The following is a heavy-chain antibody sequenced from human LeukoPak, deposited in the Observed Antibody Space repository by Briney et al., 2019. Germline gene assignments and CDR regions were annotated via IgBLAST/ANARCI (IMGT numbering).Heavy chain of an antibody. J-gene: IGHJ4*02. CDR3: SRDQTPYY. V-gene: IGHV3-49*04. CDR1: RFTFGDYA. CDR2: IRSKDYGGTT. Sequence: TGGSLRLSCTTSRFTFGDYAMSWVRQAPGKGLEWVGFIRSKDYGGTTEYAASVKGRFTISRDDSKSIAYLQMNSLKTEDTAVYYCSRDQTPYYWGQGTLVTVSS.